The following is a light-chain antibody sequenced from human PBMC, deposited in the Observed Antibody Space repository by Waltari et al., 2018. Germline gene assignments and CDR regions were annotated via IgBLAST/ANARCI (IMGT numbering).Light chain of an antibody. Sequence: QSVLPQPPSASGTPGQRVTISCSGSRSNIGSNYVYWYQQLPGTAPKLLIYRNNQRPSGVPDRFSGSKSGTSASLAISGLRSEDEADYYCAAWDDSLSGRVFGGGTKVTVL. V-gene: IGLV1-47*01. CDR1: RSNIGSNY. J-gene: IGLJ3*02. CDR2: RNN. CDR3: AAWDDSLSGRV.